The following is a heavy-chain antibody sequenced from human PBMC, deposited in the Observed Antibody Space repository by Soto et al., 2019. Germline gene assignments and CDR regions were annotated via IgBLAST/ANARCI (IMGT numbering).Heavy chain of an antibody. CDR2: IYYSGST. D-gene: IGHD3-22*01. CDR1: GGSISSYD. J-gene: IGHJ4*02. Sequence: SETLSLTCTVSGGSISSYDWSWIRQPPGKGLEWIGYIYYSGSTKYNPSLKSRVTISVDTSKNQFSLKLSSVTDADTAVYYCARVRGNYYDSSGYYSGEYYFDYWGQGTLVTVSS. V-gene: IGHV4-59*01. CDR3: ARVRGNYYDSSGYYSGEYYFDY.